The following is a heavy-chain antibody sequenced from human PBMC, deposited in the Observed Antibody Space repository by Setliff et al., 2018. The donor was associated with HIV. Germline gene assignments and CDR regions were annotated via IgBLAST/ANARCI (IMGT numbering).Heavy chain of an antibody. D-gene: IGHD2-2*01. J-gene: IGHJ4*02. CDR2: INHNKSS. CDR3: ARQKKSSSWSPNDY. V-gene: IGHV4-34*01. CDR1: GESLSDYY. Sequence: LSLTCAVYGESLSDYYWSWIRQPPGKGLEWIGEINHNKSSDYNPSLKSRVTMFVDTSMNQFSLKVKSVTAADTAVYYCARQKKSSSWSPNDYWGQGTLVTVSS.